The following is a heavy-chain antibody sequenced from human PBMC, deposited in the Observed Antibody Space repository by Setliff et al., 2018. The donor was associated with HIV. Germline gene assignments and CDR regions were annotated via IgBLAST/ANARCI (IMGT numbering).Heavy chain of an antibody. CDR2: ISDSGGST. D-gene: IGHD6-6*01. CDR1: GFTFDDYA. Sequence: GGSLRLSCAASGFTFDDYAMHWVRQAPGKGLEWVSGISDSGGSTYYADSVKGRFTISRDNSKNTLNLQMNSLRAEDTAVYYCACGYSSSSPRRDYWGQGTLVTVSS. V-gene: IGHV3-23*01. CDR3: ACGYSSSSPRRDY. J-gene: IGHJ4*02.